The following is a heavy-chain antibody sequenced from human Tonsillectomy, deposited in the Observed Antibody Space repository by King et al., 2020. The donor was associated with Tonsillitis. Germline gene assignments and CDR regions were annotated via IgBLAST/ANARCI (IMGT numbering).Heavy chain of an antibody. J-gene: IGHJ4*02. CDR2: ISSSSSYI. CDR3: ARDTPPDYYDSSGSPVGY. CDR1: GFTFSSYS. V-gene: IGHV3-21*01. Sequence: VQLVQSGGGLVKPGGSLRLSCAASGFTFSSYSMNWVRQAPGKGLDWVSSISSSSSYIYYADSVKGRFTISRDNAKKSLYLHMNSLRAEETAVYYCARDTPPDYYDSSGSPVGYWGQGTLVTVSS. D-gene: IGHD3-22*01.